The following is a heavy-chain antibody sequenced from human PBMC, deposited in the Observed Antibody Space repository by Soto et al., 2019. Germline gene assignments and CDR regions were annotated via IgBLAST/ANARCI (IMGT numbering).Heavy chain of an antibody. J-gene: IGHJ5*02. Sequence: PSETLSLTCTVSGVSISSGGYYWSWIRQHPGKGLEWIGYIYYSGSTYYNPSLKSRVTISVDTSKNQFSLKLSSVTAADTAVYYCARDPVGYYDSSGYSWGQGTLVTVSS. CDR1: GVSISSGGYY. V-gene: IGHV4-31*03. CDR3: ARDPVGYYDSSGYS. CDR2: IYYSGST. D-gene: IGHD3-22*01.